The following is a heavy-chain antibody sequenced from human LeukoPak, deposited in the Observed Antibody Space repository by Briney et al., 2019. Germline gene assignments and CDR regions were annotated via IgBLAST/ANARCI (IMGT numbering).Heavy chain of an antibody. CDR2: INPYNGNR. J-gene: IGHJ6*02. V-gene: IGHV1-18*01. Sequence: GASVKVSCKTSGYRFITFGINWVRQAPGQGLEWMGWINPYNGNRYYAKKFQDRFNMTTDTSTSTVYLELQTLTSDDTAIYYCARGRNTMVRGVINPYYYYYGMDVWGQGTTVTVSS. D-gene: IGHD3-10*01. CDR1: GYRFITFG. CDR3: ARGRNTMVRGVINPYYYYYGMDV.